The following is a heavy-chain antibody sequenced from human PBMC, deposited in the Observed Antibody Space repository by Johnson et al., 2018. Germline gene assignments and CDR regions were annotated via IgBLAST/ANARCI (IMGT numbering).Heavy chain of an antibody. CDR3: AGSGTTSYYYYYMDV. CDR2: IRSKANSYAT. CDR1: GFTFSGSA. D-gene: IGHD1-1*01. V-gene: IGHV3-73*01. J-gene: IGHJ6*03. Sequence: QLVESGGGLVQPGGSLKLSCAASGFTFSGSAMHWVRQASGKGLEWVGRIRSKANSYATAYAASVKGRFTISRDDSKNTAYRQMNSLKTEDRAVYYGAGSGTTSYYYYYMDVGGKGATVTVSS.